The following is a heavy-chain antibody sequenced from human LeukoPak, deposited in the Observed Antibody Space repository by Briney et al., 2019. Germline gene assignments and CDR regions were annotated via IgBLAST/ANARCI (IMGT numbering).Heavy chain of an antibody. CDR2: IYPGDSDT. D-gene: IGHD4-17*01. V-gene: IGHV5-51*01. CDR1: GYSFTSYW. Sequence: GESLETSCKGSGYSFTSYWIGWVRQMPGKGLEWMGIIYPGDSDTRYSPSFQGQVTISADKSISTAYLQWSSLKASDTAMYYCARRNLDDYGDYSDYWAVRTVDTVSS. CDR3: ARRNLDDYGDYSDY. J-gene: IGHJ4*02.